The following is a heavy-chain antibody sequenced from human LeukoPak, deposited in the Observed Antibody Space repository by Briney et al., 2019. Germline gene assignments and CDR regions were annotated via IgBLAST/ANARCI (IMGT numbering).Heavy chain of an antibody. D-gene: IGHD1-26*01. CDR3: AKDSGSYGYYYGMDV. J-gene: IGHJ6*02. CDR2: INDDGSST. Sequence: GGSLRLSCAAPGFTFSSYRMHWVRQAPGKGLVWVSRINDDGSSTTYADSVKGRFTISRDNAKNTLHLQMNSLRAEDTAVYYCAKDSGSYGYYYGMDVWGQGTTVTVSS. CDR1: GFTFSSYR. V-gene: IGHV3-74*01.